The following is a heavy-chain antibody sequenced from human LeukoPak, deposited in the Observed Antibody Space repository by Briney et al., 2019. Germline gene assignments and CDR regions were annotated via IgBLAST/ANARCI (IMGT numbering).Heavy chain of an antibody. J-gene: IGHJ6*04. D-gene: IGHD3-10*01. CDR1: GFPFSSYG. Sequence: PGGSLSLSCAAAGFPFSSYGMHWVRQAPGKGLEWVAVILYDGSNKYYADSVKGRFTISRDNSKNTLYLQMNSLRAEDTAVYYCARALMVSYYGMDVWGKGTTVTVSS. CDR3: ARALMVSYYGMDV. CDR2: ILYDGSNK. V-gene: IGHV3-33*01.